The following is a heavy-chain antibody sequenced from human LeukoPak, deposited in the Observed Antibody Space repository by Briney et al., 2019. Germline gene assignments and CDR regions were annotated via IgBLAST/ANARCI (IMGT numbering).Heavy chain of an antibody. CDR3: AKPPPDSSSWLFDY. D-gene: IGHD6-13*01. CDR1: GFTFSTYA. V-gene: IGHV3-23*01. CDR2: ISDNGGST. J-gene: IGHJ4*02. Sequence: GGSLRLSCAASGFTFSTYAMSWVRQAARKGLEGVSTISDNGGSTYYADSVKGRFTISRDNSKNTLYLQMNSLRVDDTAVYYCAKPPPDSSSWLFDYWGQGTLVTVSS.